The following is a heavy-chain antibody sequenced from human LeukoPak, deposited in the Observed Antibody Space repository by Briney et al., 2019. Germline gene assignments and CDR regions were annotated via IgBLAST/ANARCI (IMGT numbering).Heavy chain of an antibody. Sequence: PGGSLRLSCAASGFTFSSYAMNWVRQAPGKGLEWVSSVSSSSSYIYYADSVKGRFTISRDNAKNSLYLQMNSLRAEDTAVYYSARASGSSSWYRDEYFQHWGQGTLVTVSS. D-gene: IGHD6-13*01. CDR2: VSSSSSYI. CDR3: ARASGSSSWYRDEYFQH. V-gene: IGHV3-21*01. CDR1: GFTFSSYA. J-gene: IGHJ1*01.